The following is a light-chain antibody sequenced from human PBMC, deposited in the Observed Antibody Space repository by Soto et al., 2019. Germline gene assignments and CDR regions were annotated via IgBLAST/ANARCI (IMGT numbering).Light chain of an antibody. J-gene: IGLJ3*02. CDR1: SSDVGGYKY. CDR2: DVS. Sequence: QSALTQPASVSGSPGQSITISCSGTSSDVGGYKYVYWYQQHPGKAPKLMIFDVSNRPSGVSNRFSGSKSGNTASLTISGLQADDEDDYYCSSYTSSSTVFGGGTKLTVL. CDR3: SSYTSSSTV. V-gene: IGLV2-14*03.